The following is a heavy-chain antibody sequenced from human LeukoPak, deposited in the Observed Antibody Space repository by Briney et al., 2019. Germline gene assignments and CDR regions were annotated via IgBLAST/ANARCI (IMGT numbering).Heavy chain of an antibody. J-gene: IGHJ4*02. D-gene: IGHD1-7*01. Sequence: AGGSLRLSCAASGFTFSSYSMNWVRQAPGKGLEWVSSISSSSSYIYYADSVKGRFTISRDNSKNTLYLQMNSLRAEDTAVYYCARAREERTTFLDYWGQGTLVTVSS. V-gene: IGHV3-21*04. CDR1: GFTFSSYS. CDR2: ISSSSSYI. CDR3: ARAREERTTFLDY.